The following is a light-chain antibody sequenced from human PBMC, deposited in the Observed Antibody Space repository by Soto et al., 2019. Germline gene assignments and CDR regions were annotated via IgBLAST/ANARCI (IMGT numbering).Light chain of an antibody. CDR3: SSYTSSSTLMV. CDR1: SSDVGGYNY. J-gene: IGLJ2*01. V-gene: IGLV2-14*01. Sequence: QSAMTQPASVSGSPGQSITISCTGTSSDVGGYNYVSWYQQHPGKAPKLMIYEVSNRPSGVSNRFSGSKSGNTASLTICGLRAEDEAEYYCSSYTSSSTLMVFGGGTKLTVL. CDR2: EVS.